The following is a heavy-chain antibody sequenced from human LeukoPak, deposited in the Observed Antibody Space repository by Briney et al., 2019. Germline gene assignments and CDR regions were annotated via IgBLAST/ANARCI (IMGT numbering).Heavy chain of an antibody. J-gene: IGHJ4*03. V-gene: IGHV3-30*18. D-gene: IGHD4-17*01. CDR3: VKVYPTLTTSSVLGS. Sequence: GGSLRLSCAASGFIFSNYAIHWVRQAPGKGLEWVTAISYNGDNQHYADPVKGRFTISRDNSKNTVYLQIDALRTEDSAVYYCVKVYPTLTTSSVLGSWGQGTLVTVSS. CDR2: ISYNGDNQ. CDR1: GFIFSNYA.